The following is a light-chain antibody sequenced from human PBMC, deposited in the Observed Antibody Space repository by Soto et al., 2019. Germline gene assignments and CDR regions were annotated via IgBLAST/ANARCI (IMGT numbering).Light chain of an antibody. Sequence: ENVLTQSPASLSLCPGEGDNLXCRASQSRSNYVGWYQQKPGEAPRRLILDASNRANGIPARFSGSVSGTDCTLTISSLEPEEFAVDYCQQRSNWLFGPGTKVDIK. CDR2: DAS. CDR1: QSRSNY. V-gene: IGKV3-11*01. J-gene: IGKJ3*01. CDR3: QQRSNWL.